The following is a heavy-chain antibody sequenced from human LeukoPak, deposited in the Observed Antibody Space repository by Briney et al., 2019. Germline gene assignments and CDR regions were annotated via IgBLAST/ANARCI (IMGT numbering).Heavy chain of an antibody. Sequence: PSETLSLTCTVSGGSISSYYWSWIRQPPGKGLEWIGNIYPTGSTYYNPSPKSRVTISVDTSKNQFSLKLSSVTAADTAVYYCARDSGFGQLDLAYWGQGTLVTVSS. CDR3: ARDSGFGQLDLAY. CDR2: IYPTGST. V-gene: IGHV4-59*01. CDR1: GGSISSYY. J-gene: IGHJ4*02. D-gene: IGHD6-6*01.